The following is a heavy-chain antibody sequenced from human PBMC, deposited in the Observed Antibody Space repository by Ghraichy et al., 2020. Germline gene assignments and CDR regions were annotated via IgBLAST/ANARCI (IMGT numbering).Heavy chain of an antibody. CDR3: ARQTEAGDI. CDR1: GVSISSSSYY. J-gene: IGHJ3*02. V-gene: IGHV4-39*01. Sequence: ESLNITCTVSGVSISSSSYYWGWIRQPPGKGLEWIGSIYYSGSTYYNPSLKSRVTISVDTSKNQFSLKLSSVTAADTAVYYCARQTEAGDIWGQGTMVTVSS. CDR2: IYYSGST.